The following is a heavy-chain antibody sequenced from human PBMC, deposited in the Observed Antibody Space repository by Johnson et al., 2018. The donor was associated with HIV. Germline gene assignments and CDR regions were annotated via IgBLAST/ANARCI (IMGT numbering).Heavy chain of an antibody. D-gene: IGHD3-10*01. CDR3: TTGISWFGAITFDI. V-gene: IGHV3-15*01. CDR2: IKSKSDGGPT. CDR1: GFTFSNAW. Sequence: VQLVESGGGLVKPGVSLRLSCAASGFTFSNAWMSWFRQAPGKGLEWVGRIKSKSDGGPTDSAAPVKGRFTISRDDSKNTLYLQMNSLKTEDTAVYYCTTGISWFGAITFDIWGQGTMVTVSS. J-gene: IGHJ3*02.